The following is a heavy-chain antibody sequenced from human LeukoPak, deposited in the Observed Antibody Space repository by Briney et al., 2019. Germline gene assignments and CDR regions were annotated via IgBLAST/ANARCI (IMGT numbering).Heavy chain of an antibody. CDR2: ISGGSDYI. CDR3: ARGLIAASVYYFDY. Sequence: GGSLRLSCAASGFSFSRYGMNWVRQAPGKGLEWVSSISGGSDYIYYGDSLKGRFTISRDNAKNTLYLQMNSLRPEDTAVYYCARGLIAASVYYFDYWGQGTLVTVSS. CDR1: GFSFSRYG. J-gene: IGHJ4*02. V-gene: IGHV3-21*01. D-gene: IGHD6-13*01.